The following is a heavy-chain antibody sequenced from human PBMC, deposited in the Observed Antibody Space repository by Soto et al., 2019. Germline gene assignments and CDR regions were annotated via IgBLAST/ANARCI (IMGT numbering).Heavy chain of an antibody. CDR1: GGTFNTYN. D-gene: IGHD7-27*01. V-gene: IGHV1-69*01. Sequence: QVQLVQSGAEVQKPGSSVKVSCKASGGTFNTYNINWVRQAPGQGLEWLGGILPIFGTTNYAQRFQGRVTITADDSTSTAYMELSSLRSEDTAVYYCARDETGDSYYYYYGMDVWGQVTTVTVTS. J-gene: IGHJ6*02. CDR2: ILPIFGTT. CDR3: ARDETGDSYYYYYGMDV.